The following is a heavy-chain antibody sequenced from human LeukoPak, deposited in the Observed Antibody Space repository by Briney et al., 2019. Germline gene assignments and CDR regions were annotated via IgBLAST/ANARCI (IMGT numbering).Heavy chain of an antibody. CDR1: GFTFADYA. Sequence: GRSLRLSCAASGFTFADYAMHWVRQAPGKGLEWVSGISWNSDSIGYADSVKGRYTISRDNAKNSLYLQMNSLRAEDTAVYYCAKDGWAYSSYYMDVWGKGTTVTVSS. J-gene: IGHJ6*03. CDR2: ISWNSDSI. D-gene: IGHD6-19*01. CDR3: AKDGWAYSSYYMDV. V-gene: IGHV3-9*01.